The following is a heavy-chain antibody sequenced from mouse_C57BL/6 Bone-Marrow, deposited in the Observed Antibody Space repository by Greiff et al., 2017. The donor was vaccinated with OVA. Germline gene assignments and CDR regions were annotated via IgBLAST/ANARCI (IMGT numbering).Heavy chain of an antibody. D-gene: IGHD1-1*01. CDR1: GFNIKDDY. J-gene: IGHJ1*03. V-gene: IGHV14-4*01. CDR2: IDPENGDT. Sequence: VQLKQSGAELVRPGASVKLSCTASGFNIKDDYMHWVKQRPEQGLEWIGWIDPENGDTEYASKFQGKATITADTSSNTAYLQLSSLTSEDTAVYYCTLFRLYYGSSLWYFDVWGTGTTVTVSS. CDR3: TLFRLYYGSSLWYFDV.